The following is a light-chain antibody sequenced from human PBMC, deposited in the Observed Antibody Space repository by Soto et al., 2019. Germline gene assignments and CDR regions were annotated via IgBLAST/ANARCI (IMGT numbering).Light chain of an antibody. V-gene: IGKV1-5*01. CDR1: QSISSW. J-gene: IGKJ2*01. Sequence: DIQMTQSPSTLSASVGDRVTITCRASQSISSWLAWYQQKPGKAPKLLIYDASSLETGVPSRFSGSGSGTEFTLTISSLQPDDFANYYGQHYNSYYHTFGPGTKLEIK. CDR2: DAS. CDR3: QHYNSYYHT.